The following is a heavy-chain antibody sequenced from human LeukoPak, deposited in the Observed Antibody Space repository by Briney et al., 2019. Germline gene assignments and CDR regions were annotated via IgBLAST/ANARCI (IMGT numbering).Heavy chain of an antibody. J-gene: IGHJ1*01. CDR2: IDRKGRAE. CDR1: GFTFTTYW. CDR3: AREDWATFDN. Sequence: PGGSLRLSCAASGFTFTTYWMAWVRQAQGKGLEWVATIDRKGRAEYYVGSVEGRFTVSGDNTQNLLYLQMNGLRAEDTALYFCAREDWATFDNWGQGTMVTVSS. V-gene: IGHV3-7*01. D-gene: IGHD3/OR15-3a*01.